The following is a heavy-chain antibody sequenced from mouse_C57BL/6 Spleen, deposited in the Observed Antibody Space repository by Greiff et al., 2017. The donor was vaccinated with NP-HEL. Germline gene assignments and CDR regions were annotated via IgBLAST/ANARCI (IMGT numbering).Heavy chain of an antibody. CDR3: AREDYYGSRGYFDV. Sequence: EVKLQESGPGLVKPSQSLSLTCSVTGYSITSGYYWNWIRQFPGNKLEWMGYISYDGSNNYNPSLKNRISITRDTSKNQFFLKLNSVTTEDTATYYGAREDYYGSRGYFDVWGTGTTVTVSS. D-gene: IGHD1-1*01. CDR1: GYSITSGYY. J-gene: IGHJ1*03. V-gene: IGHV3-6*01. CDR2: ISYDGSN.